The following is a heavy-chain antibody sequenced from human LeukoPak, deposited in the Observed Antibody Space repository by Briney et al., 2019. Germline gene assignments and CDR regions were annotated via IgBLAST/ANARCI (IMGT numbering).Heavy chain of an antibody. CDR1: GDSVSNNSAA. J-gene: IGHJ6*02. CDR3: ARDLGCSGGSCYPNDYRYYGMDV. Sequence: SQTLSLTCAISGDSVSNNSAAWNWIRQSPSRGLEWLGRTYYRSKWYNDYAVSVKSRITINPDTSKNQFSLQLNSVTPEDTAVYYCARDLGCSGGSCYPNDYRYYGMDVWGQGTTVTVSS. V-gene: IGHV6-1*01. D-gene: IGHD2-15*01. CDR2: TYYRSKWYN.